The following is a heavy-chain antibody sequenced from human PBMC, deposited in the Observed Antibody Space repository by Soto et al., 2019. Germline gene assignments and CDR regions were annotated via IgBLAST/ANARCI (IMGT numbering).Heavy chain of an antibody. CDR1: GFTFSSYS. J-gene: IGHJ6*02. V-gene: IGHV3-48*02. CDR3: ASLNRPYYDFWSGPLYNGMDA. Sequence: GGSLRLSCAASGFTFSSYSMNWVRQAPGKGLEWVSYISSSSSTIYYADSVKGRFTISRDNAKNSLYLQMNSLRDEDTAVYYCASLNRPYYDFWSGPLYNGMDAWGQGTTVTVSS. CDR2: ISSSSSTI. D-gene: IGHD3-3*01.